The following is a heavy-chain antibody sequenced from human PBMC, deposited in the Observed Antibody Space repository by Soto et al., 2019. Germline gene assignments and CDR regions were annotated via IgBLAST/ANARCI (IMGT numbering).Heavy chain of an antibody. CDR2: ISWNSGSI. Sequence: DVQLVESGGGLVQPGRSLRLSCAASGFTFDDYAMHWVRQAPGKGLEWVSGISWNSGSIGYADSVKGRFTISRDNAKNSLYLQMNSLRAEDTALYYCAKADYGDYSAFDIWGQGTMVTVSS. CDR1: GFTFDDYA. CDR3: AKADYGDYSAFDI. J-gene: IGHJ3*02. D-gene: IGHD4-17*01. V-gene: IGHV3-9*01.